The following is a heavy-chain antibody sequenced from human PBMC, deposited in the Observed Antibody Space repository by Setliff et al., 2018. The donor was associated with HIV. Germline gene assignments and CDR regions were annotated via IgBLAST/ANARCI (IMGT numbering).Heavy chain of an antibody. CDR3: AKAPGWLFLSHY. J-gene: IGHJ4*02. V-gene: IGHV3-23*01. CDR1: GFTFDSYS. Sequence: PGGSLRLSCATSGFTFDSYSIIWVRQAPGKGLEWVSYISGLGGGIIYYADSVKGRFTISRDNSKNTLYLQMNSLRVEDTAIYYCAKAPGWLFLSHYWGQGTLVTVSS. CDR2: ISGLGGGII. D-gene: IGHD3-22*01.